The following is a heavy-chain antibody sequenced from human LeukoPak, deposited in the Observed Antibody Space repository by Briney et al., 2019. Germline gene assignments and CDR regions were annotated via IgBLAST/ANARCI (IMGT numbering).Heavy chain of an antibody. CDR3: ATMQWLEGVDWFDP. CDR2: IRYDESNK. CDR1: GFIFSNYG. V-gene: IGHV3-30*02. J-gene: IGHJ5*02. Sequence: GGSLRLSCAASGFIFSNYGMHWARQAPGKGLEWVAFIRYDESNKFYADSVKGRFTISRDNSKNILFLHMNSLRAEDTAVYYCATMQWLEGVDWFDPWGQGTLVTVSS. D-gene: IGHD6-19*01.